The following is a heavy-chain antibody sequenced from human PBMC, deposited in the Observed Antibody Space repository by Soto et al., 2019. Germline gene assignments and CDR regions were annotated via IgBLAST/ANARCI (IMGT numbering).Heavy chain of an antibody. CDR1: GFTFSSYA. J-gene: IGHJ4*02. Sequence: PGGSLRLSCAASGFTFSSYAMSWVRQAPGKGLEWVSAISGSGGSTYYAVSVKGRFTISRDNSKNTLYLQMNSLRAEDTAVYYCAKDSITIFGVVIKPIDYWGQGTLVTVSS. CDR3: AKDSITIFGVVIKPIDY. V-gene: IGHV3-23*01. CDR2: ISGSGGST. D-gene: IGHD3-3*01.